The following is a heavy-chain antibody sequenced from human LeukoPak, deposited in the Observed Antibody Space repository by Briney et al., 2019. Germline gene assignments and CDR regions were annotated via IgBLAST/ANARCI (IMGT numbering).Heavy chain of an antibody. D-gene: IGHD2-21*01. J-gene: IGHJ3*02. CDR3: AKDLPTYCGGDCYSLDVFDI. V-gene: IGHV3-30*02. CDR1: AFTFSIYG. CDR2: IRYDGSDK. Sequence: GGSLRLSCAASAFTFSIYGMHWVRQAPGKGLEWVAFIRYDGSDKYYADSVKGRFTISRDNSKNTLYLQMNSLRAEDTAVYYCAKDLPTYCGGDCYSLDVFDIWGQGTKVTVSS.